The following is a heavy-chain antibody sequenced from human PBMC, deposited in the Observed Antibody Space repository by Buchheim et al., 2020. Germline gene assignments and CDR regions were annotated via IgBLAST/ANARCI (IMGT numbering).Heavy chain of an antibody. J-gene: IGHJ4*02. CDR1: GFTFSNYG. CDR3: ARGGYCTTTSCYSDLGTY. D-gene: IGHD2-2*02. V-gene: IGHV3-33*01. Sequence: QVQLVESGGGVVQPGRSLRLSCAASGFTFSNYGMHWVRQAPGKGLEWVAVIWYDGSNKYYVDSVKGRFTISRDNSKNTLYLQMNSLRAEDTAVYYCARGGYCTTTSCYSDLGTYWGQGTL. CDR2: IWYDGSNK.